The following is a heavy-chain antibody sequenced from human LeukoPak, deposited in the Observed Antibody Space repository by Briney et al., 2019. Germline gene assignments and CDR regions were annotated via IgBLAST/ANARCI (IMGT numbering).Heavy chain of an antibody. J-gene: IGHJ6*02. Sequence: SVKVSCKASGGTFSSYAISWVRQAPGQGLEWMGRIIPILGIANYAQKFQGRVTITADKSTSTAYMELSSLRSEDTAVYYCARGDGVVATHYYYYYGMDVWGQGTTVTVSS. CDR2: IIPILGIA. D-gene: IGHD5-12*01. CDR3: ARGDGVVATHYYYYYGMDV. CDR1: GGTFSSYA. V-gene: IGHV1-69*04.